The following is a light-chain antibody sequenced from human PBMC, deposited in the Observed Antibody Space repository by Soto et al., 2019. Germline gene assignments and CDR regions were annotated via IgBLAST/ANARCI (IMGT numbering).Light chain of an antibody. CDR3: MQGVETPFT. CDR2: LGS. Sequence: DIVMTQSPLSLPVTPGEAASISCRSSESLLFTNGYNYLAWYVQKPGQSPQLLIYLGSHRAPGVPDRFSGSGSGTDFTLKISRVEAEDVGFYYCMQGVETPFTFGPGTKVDIK. J-gene: IGKJ3*01. V-gene: IGKV2-28*01. CDR1: ESLLFTNGYNY.